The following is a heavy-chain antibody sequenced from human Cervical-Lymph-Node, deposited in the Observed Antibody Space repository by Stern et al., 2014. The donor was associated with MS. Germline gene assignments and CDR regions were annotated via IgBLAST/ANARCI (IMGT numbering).Heavy chain of an antibody. J-gene: IGHJ4*02. Sequence: QMQLVQSGAEVKKPGASVKVSCKASGYTFTDYYIHWVRQAPGQGLEWMGWINPNSGGPNYAQKFQGRVTMTRDTSISTAYMELSRLRSDDTAVYYCARDQSGGSADYWGQGTLVTVSS. V-gene: IGHV1-2*02. CDR2: INPNSGGP. CDR1: GYTFTDYY. CDR3: ARDQSGGSADY.